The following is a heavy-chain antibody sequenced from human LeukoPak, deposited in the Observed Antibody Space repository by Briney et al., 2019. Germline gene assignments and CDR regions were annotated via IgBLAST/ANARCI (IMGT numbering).Heavy chain of an antibody. CDR3: ARLTTRYDFWSGYYTGAFDI. V-gene: IGHV4-4*07. D-gene: IGHD3-3*01. CDR2: IYTSGST. Sequence: SETLSLTCTVSGGSISSYYWSWIRQPAGKGLEWIGRIYTSGSTNYNPSLKSRVTMSVDTSKNQFSLKLSSVTAADTAVYYCARLTTRYDFWSGYYTGAFDIWGQGTMVTVSS. CDR1: GGSISSYY. J-gene: IGHJ3*02.